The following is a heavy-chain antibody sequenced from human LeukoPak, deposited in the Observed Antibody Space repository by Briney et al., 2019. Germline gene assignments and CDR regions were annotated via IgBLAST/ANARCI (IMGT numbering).Heavy chain of an antibody. CDR2: ISGSGGST. CDR1: GFTFSSDA. V-gene: IGHV3-23*01. CDR3: AKRDSSGSYYFDY. Sequence: GGSLRLSCAASGFTFSSDAMSWVRQAPGKGLDWVSAISGSGGSTYYADSVKGRFTISRDNSKNTLYLQMNSLRAEDTAVYYCAKRDSSGSYYFDYWGQGTLVTVSS. J-gene: IGHJ4*02. D-gene: IGHD6-19*01.